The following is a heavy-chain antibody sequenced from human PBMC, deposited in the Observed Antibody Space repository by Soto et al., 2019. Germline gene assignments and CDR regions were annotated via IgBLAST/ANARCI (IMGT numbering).Heavy chain of an antibody. V-gene: IGHV3-23*01. Sequence: EVQLLESGGGLVQPGGSLRLSCAASGFTFSSYAMSWVRQAPGKGLEWVSAISGSGGSTYYADSVKGRFTISRDNSKNTLYLQMNSLRAEDTAVYYCAKESGFTYYYDSSGYYEGYFDLWGRGTLVTVSS. D-gene: IGHD3-22*01. CDR1: GFTFSSYA. CDR2: ISGSGGST. CDR3: AKESGFTYYYDSSGYYEGYFDL. J-gene: IGHJ2*01.